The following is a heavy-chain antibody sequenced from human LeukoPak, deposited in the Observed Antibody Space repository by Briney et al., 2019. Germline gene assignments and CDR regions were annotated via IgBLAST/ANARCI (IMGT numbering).Heavy chain of an antibody. Sequence: QTGGSLRLSCAASGFTFSSYAMSWVRQAPGKGLEWVSAISGSGGSTYYADSVKGRFTISRDNSKNTLYLQMNSLRAEDTAVYYCAKDLATIVVVVAATVFDYWGQGTLVTVSS. D-gene: IGHD2-15*01. V-gene: IGHV3-23*01. CDR1: GFTFSSYA. CDR2: ISGSGGST. CDR3: AKDLATIVVVVAATVFDY. J-gene: IGHJ4*02.